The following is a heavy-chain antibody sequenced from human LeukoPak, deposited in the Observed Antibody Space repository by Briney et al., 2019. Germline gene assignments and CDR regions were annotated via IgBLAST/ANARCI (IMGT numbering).Heavy chain of an antibody. CDR1: GGSISSYY. Sequence: SETLSLTCTVSGGSISSYYWSWIRQPPGKGLEWIGYIYYSGSTYYNPSLRSRVTISVDTSKNQFSLKLSSVTAADTAVYYCARVGIVIAVADFDYWGQGTLVTVSS. D-gene: IGHD6-19*01. V-gene: IGHV4-59*08. CDR2: IYYSGST. J-gene: IGHJ4*02. CDR3: ARVGIVIAVADFDY.